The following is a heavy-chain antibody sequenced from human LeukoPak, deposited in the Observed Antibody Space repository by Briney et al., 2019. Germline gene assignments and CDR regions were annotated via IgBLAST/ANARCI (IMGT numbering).Heavy chain of an antibody. CDR1: GLSVSSNY. V-gene: IGHV3-66*01. CDR3: VKGGKYSSTWHDY. Sequence: GGSLRLSCVASGLSVSSNYMSWVRQAPGKGLEWVSVIYRDGSSYYAESVKGRFTISRDNSKNTLYLQMSSLRTEDTAVYYCVKGGKYSSTWHDYWGQGTLVTVSS. CDR2: IYRDGSS. J-gene: IGHJ4*02. D-gene: IGHD6-13*01.